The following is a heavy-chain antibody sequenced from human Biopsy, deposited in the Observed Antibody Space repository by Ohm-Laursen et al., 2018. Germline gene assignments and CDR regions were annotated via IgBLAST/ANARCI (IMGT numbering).Heavy chain of an antibody. J-gene: IGHJ6*02. V-gene: IGHV3-33*06. CDR3: AKVHDSGYYYYSMDV. Sequence: SLRLSCTASGFSFSDYGMHWVRQAPGRGLEWVAVIWYDGTNKYYAESVEGQFTISRDNSKNMVYLQMGSLTVEDTAVYYCAKVHDSGYYYYSMDVWGQGTTVTVSS. D-gene: IGHD3-16*01. CDR1: GFSFSDYG. CDR2: IWYDGTNK.